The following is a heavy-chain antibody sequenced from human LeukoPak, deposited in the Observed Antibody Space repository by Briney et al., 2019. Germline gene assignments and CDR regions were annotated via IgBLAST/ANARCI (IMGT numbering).Heavy chain of an antibody. CDR1: GGSISSYY. V-gene: IGHV4-59*01. D-gene: IGHD4-17*01. Sequence: SETLSLTCTVSGGSISSYYWGWIRQPPGKGLEWIGYIYYSGSTNYNPSLKSRVTISVDTSKNQFSLKLSSVTAADTAVYYCAGLTYGDYELYYWGQGTLVTVSS. CDR3: AGLTYGDYELYY. CDR2: IYYSGST. J-gene: IGHJ4*02.